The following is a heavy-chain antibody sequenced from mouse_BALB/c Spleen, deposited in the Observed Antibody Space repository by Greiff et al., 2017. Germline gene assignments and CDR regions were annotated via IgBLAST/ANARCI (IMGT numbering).Heavy chain of an antibody. Sequence: EVQLQQSGPGLVKPSQSLSLTCTVTGYSITSDYAWNWIRQFPGNKLEWMGYISYSGSTSYNPSLKSRISITRDTSKNQFFLQLNSVTTEDTATYYCARQTATPYAMDYWGQGTSVTVSS. V-gene: IGHV3-2*02. D-gene: IGHD1-2*01. CDR2: ISYSGST. CDR3: ARQTATPYAMDY. CDR1: GYSITSDYA. J-gene: IGHJ4*01.